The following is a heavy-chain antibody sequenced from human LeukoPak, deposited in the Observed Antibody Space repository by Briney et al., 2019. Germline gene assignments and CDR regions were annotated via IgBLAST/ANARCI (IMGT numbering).Heavy chain of an antibody. Sequence: GGSLRLSCAASGFTFSSYAMSWVRQAPGKGLEWVSAISGSGGSTYYADSVKGRFTISRDNSKNTLYLQMNSLRAEDTAVYYCAKITPLGVTAILLFDYWGQGTLVTVSS. D-gene: IGHD2-21*02. CDR3: AKITPLGVTAILLFDY. CDR2: ISGSGGST. CDR1: GFTFSSYA. J-gene: IGHJ4*02. V-gene: IGHV3-23*01.